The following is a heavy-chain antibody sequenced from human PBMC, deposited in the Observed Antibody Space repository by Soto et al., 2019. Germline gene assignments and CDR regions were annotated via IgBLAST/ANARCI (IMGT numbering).Heavy chain of an antibody. CDR2: INHSGST. V-gene: IGHV4-34*01. J-gene: IGHJ4*02. CDR1: GGSFSGYY. D-gene: IGHD3-22*01. Sequence: SETLSLTCAVYGGSFSGYYWSGSRQPPGKGLEWIGEINHSGSTNYNPSLKSRVTISVDTSKNQFSLKLSSVTAADTAVYYCARSHFDTSGIRVWYFDYWGQGTLVTVSS. CDR3: ARSHFDTSGIRVWYFDY.